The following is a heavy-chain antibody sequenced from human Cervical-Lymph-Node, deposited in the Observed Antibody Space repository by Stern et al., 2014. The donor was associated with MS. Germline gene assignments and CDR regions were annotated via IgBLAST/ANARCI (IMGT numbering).Heavy chain of an antibody. J-gene: IGHJ1*01. D-gene: IGHD3-22*01. CDR3: AKNVYYDSNQPQYFQY. CDR2: ISGSGGNT. Sequence: VQLVESGGGLIQPGGSLRLSCEASGFTFISYAMSWVRQAPGKGLEWVSLISGSGGNTYYAESVKGRFTVSRDNSMNTLLLQMNSLTAEDTAIYYCAKNVYYDSNQPQYFQYWGRGTLVTVSS. CDR1: GFTFISYA. V-gene: IGHV3-23*04.